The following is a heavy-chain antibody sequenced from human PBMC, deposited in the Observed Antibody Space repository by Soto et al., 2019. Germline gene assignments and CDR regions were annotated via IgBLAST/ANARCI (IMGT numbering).Heavy chain of an antibody. CDR3: ARRYCLSTKCPPSDYHAMDV. D-gene: IGHD2-2*01. J-gene: IGHJ6*02. CDR1: GFTFSSYW. Sequence: EVQLVESGGGLVRPGGSLRLSCAASGFTFSSYWMHWVRQAPGKGLGWVSHINSEGISTSDADAVKGRFTISRDNAXXTXYXXMNSLRVDDTAVYYCARRYCLSTKCPPSDYHAMDVWGQGTTVTVSS. CDR2: INSEGIST. V-gene: IGHV3-74*01.